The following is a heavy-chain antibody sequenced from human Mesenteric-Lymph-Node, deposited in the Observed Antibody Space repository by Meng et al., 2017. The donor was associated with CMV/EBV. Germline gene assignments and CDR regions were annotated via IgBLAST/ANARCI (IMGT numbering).Heavy chain of an antibody. CDR3: AKGGYNNYGYYYYGLDV. V-gene: IGHV3-23*01. Sequence: GESLKISCAASGFTFSSYAMSWVRQAPGKGLEWVSAISGSGGSTYYADSVKGRFTISRDNSKNTLYLQMNSLRAEDTAVYYCAKGGYNNYGYYYYGLDVWGQGTTVTVSS. CDR1: GFTFSSYA. D-gene: IGHD4-11*01. CDR2: ISGSGGST. J-gene: IGHJ6*02.